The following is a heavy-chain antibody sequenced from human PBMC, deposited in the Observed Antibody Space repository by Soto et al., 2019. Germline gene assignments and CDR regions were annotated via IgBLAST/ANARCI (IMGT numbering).Heavy chain of an antibody. CDR3: ARGASCSSASCYDNFHYGLAV. CDR1: GYTFTNYG. D-gene: IGHD2-2*01. J-gene: IGHJ6*02. V-gene: IGHV1-18*01. CDR2: ITASNGNT. Sequence: QVQLVQSGPAVKKPGAAVKVSCKASGYTFTNYGITWVRQAPGQGLEWMGWITASNGNTNYAREMQGRLTLTRDTSKSAADMELRSLRSDDTAVYYCARGASCSSASCYDNFHYGLAVWGQGTTVIVSS.